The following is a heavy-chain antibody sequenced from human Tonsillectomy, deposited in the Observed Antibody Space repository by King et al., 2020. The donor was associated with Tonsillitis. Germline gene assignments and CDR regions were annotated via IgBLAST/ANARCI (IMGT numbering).Heavy chain of an antibody. Sequence: VQLVESGGGLVQPGGSLRLSCAASGFTVSSNYMSWVRQAQGKGLEWVSVIYSGGRKYDADSVKGGFTSSRDNSKNTLYVQMNSLRAEDTAVYYCARDGRSGSSFDYWGQGTLVTVSS. V-gene: IGHV3-66*01. J-gene: IGHJ4*02. CDR1: GFTVSSNY. D-gene: IGHD1-26*01. CDR3: ARDGRSGSSFDY. CDR2: IYSGGRK.